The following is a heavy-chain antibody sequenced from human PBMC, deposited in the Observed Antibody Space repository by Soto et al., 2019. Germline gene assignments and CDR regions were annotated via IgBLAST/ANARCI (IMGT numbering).Heavy chain of an antibody. D-gene: IGHD2-2*01. Sequence: GGSLRLSCAASGFTFSSYAMSWVRQAPGKGLEWVSAISGSGGSTYYADSVKGRFTISRDNSKNTLYLQMNSLRAEDTAVYYCAKVPGLLIVVVPAAIDYWGQGTLVTVSS. CDR2: ISGSGGST. J-gene: IGHJ4*02. V-gene: IGHV3-23*01. CDR3: AKVPGLLIVVVPAAIDY. CDR1: GFTFSSYA.